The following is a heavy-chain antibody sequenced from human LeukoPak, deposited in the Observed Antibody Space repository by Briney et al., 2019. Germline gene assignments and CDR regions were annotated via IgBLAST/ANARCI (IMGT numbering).Heavy chain of an antibody. CDR3: ARSITIFGVVIIPDYYFDY. D-gene: IGHD3-3*01. CDR1: GFTFSSYS. Sequence: GGSLRLSCAASGFTFSSYSMNWVRQAPGKGLEWVSSISSSSSYIYYADSVKGRFTISRDNAKNSLYLQMNSLRAEDTAVYYCARSITIFGVVIIPDYYFDYWGQRTLVTVSS. J-gene: IGHJ4*02. CDR2: ISSSSSYI. V-gene: IGHV3-21*01.